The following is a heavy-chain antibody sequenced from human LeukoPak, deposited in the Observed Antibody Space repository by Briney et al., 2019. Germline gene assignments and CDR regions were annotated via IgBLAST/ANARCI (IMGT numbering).Heavy chain of an antibody. CDR3: ARFPLGGYSGYDYIGYFDY. D-gene: IGHD5-12*01. Sequence: GASVKVSRKASGYTFTGYYMHWVRQAPGQGLEWMGWINPNSGVTNYAQKLQGRVTMTTDTSTSTAYMELRSLRSDDTAVYYCARFPLGGYSGYDYIGYFDYWGQGTLVTVSS. CDR2: INPNSGVT. V-gene: IGHV1-2*02. J-gene: IGHJ4*02. CDR1: GYTFTGYY.